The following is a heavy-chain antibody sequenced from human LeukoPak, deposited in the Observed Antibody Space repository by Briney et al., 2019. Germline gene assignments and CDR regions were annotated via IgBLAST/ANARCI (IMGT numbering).Heavy chain of an antibody. CDR3: ARVDRRPILTGYYNNWFDP. J-gene: IGHJ5*02. CDR1: GGSISSYY. D-gene: IGHD3-9*01. Sequence: SETPSLTCTVSGGSISSYYWRWLRQPAGKGLEWIGRIYTSGSTNYNPSLRSRVTMSVDTSKNQFSLKLSSVTAADTAVYYCARVDRRPILTGYYNNWFDPWGQGTLVTVSS. CDR2: IYTSGST. V-gene: IGHV4-4*07.